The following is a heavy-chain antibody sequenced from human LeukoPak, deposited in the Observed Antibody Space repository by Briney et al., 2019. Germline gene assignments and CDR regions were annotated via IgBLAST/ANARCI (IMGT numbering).Heavy chain of an antibody. CDR2: ISYSGST. D-gene: IGHD2-21*02. Sequence: SETLSLTCTVSGGSISSYYWSWIRQPPGKGLEWIGYISYSGSTNYNSSLKSRVTISLDTSKNQFSLKLSSVTAADTAVYYCARLCGGDCYLDYWGQGTLVTVSS. CDR3: ARLCGGDCYLDY. CDR1: GGSISSYY. J-gene: IGHJ4*02. V-gene: IGHV4-59*01.